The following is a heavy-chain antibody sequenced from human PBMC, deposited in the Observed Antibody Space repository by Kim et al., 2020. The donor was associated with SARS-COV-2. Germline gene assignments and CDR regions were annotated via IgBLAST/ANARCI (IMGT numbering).Heavy chain of an antibody. CDR1: GFTFSSYW. CDR2: INEDESIT. Sequence: GGSLRLSCAASGFTFSSYWMHWVRLVPGKGLVWVSRINEDESITNYAGSVRGRFTISRDNAKNTLYLQMNSLRAEDTAVYYCATDRYSIDSWGQGTLVTVSS. D-gene: IGHD3-9*01. J-gene: IGHJ4*02. CDR3: ATDRYSIDS. V-gene: IGHV3-74*01.